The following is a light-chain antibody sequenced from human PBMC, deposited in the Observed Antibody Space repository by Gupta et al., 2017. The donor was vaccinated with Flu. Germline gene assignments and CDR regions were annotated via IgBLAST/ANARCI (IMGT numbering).Light chain of an antibody. CDR2: LVS. CDR3: MQGAHWPWA. J-gene: IGKJ1*01. CDR1: QSLVYSDGSTI. Sequence: DVVMTQTLLSLSVTLGRQDSISCRSSQSLVYSDGSTILQWFQQRPGQSPRRLIYLVSHRESVVPDNVSGSGSGTEFTLKISRVEAEDVGVYFCMQGAHWPWAFGQGTKVEI. V-gene: IGKV2-30*01.